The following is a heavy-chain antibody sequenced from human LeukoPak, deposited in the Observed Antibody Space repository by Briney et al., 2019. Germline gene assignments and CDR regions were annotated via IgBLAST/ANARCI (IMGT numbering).Heavy chain of an antibody. V-gene: IGHV3-30*02. J-gene: IGHJ4*02. CDR1: GFTFSNYG. CDR2: IRYDGSHQ. D-gene: IGHD3-10*01. CDR3: ARVPMVRGVIGAFDY. Sequence: GGSLRLSCAASGFTFSNYGMHWVRQAPGKGLEWVSFIRYDGSHQYYADSVKGRFTISRDNAKNSLYLQMNSLRAEDTAVYYCARVPMVRGVIGAFDYWGQGTLVTVSS.